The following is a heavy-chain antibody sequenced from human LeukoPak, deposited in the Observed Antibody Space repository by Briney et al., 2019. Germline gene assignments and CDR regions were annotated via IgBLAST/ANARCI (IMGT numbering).Heavy chain of an antibody. CDR1: GFTFDDYA. V-gene: IGHV3-43*02. D-gene: IGHD4-17*01. CDR3: AKVGVTTWYYGMDV. Sequence: GGSLRLSCAASGFTFDDYAMHWVRQAPGKGLECVSLISGDGGSTYYADSVKGRLTISRDNSKNSLYLQMNSLRTEDTALYYCAKVGVTTWYYGMDVWGQGTTVTVSS. CDR2: ISGDGGST. J-gene: IGHJ6*02.